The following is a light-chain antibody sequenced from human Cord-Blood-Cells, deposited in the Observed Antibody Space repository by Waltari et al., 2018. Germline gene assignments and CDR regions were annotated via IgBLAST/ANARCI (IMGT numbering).Light chain of an antibody. J-gene: IGLJ2*01. V-gene: IGLV2-14*01. CDR3: SSYTSSSTRV. CDR1: SSDVGGYNY. CDR2: EVS. Sequence: QSALTQPASVSGSPGQSITISCTGTSSDVGGYNYVSWYQQHPGKAPKLMIYEVSNRPSGVSNHFSGPKSGNTASLTISGLQAEDEADYYCSSYTSSSTRVFGGGTKLTVL.